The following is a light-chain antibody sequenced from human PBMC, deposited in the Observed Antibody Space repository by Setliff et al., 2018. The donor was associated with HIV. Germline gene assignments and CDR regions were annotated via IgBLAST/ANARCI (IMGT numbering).Light chain of an antibody. CDR3: LSHATSRILV. V-gene: IGLV2-14*03. J-gene: IGLJ3*02. CDR2: DVS. CDR1: SSDVGGYNY. Sequence: QSALTQPASVSGSPGQSITISCTGTSSDVGGYNYVSWYQQHPGKAPKLMIHDVSDRPSGVSNRFSGSKSGNTASLTISGLQAEDEADYYSLSHATSRILVFGGGTK.